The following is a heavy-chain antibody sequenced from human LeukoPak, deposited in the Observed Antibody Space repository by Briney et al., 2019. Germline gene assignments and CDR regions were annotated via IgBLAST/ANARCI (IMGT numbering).Heavy chain of an antibody. J-gene: IGHJ5*02. CDR1: GYTFTSYG. CDR3: ARVVLVLRFLEWSPNWFDP. Sequence: ASVKVSCKASGYTFTSYGISWVRPAPGQGLEWMGWISAYNGNTNYAQKLQGRVTMTTDTSTSTAYMELRSLRSDDTAVYYCARVVLVLRFLEWSPNWFDPWGQGTLVTVSS. V-gene: IGHV1-18*01. D-gene: IGHD3-3*01. CDR2: ISAYNGNT.